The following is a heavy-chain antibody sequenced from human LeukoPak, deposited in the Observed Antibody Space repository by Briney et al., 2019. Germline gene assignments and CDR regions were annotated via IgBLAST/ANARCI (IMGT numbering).Heavy chain of an antibody. CDR3: AATIKRDYGDTNLDY. Sequence: SETLSLTCAVPGDSISSYFWSWIRQPPGKGLEWIGYMHNGVHTNYNPSLKSRVTISGDTSKNQLSLKLTSATAADTAVYYCAATIKRDYGDTNLDYWGQGTLVTVSS. CDR2: MHNGVHT. J-gene: IGHJ4*02. CDR1: GDSISSYF. D-gene: IGHD4/OR15-4a*01. V-gene: IGHV4-59*01.